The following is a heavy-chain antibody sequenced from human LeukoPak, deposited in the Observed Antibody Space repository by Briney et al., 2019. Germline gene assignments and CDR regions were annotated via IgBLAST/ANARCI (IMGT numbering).Heavy chain of an antibody. J-gene: IGHJ4*02. CDR1: GFTFDDYA. CDR3: AKGTVRYYYDSSGYYSEYYFDY. V-gene: IGHV3-9*01. D-gene: IGHD3-22*01. Sequence: GGSLRLSCAASGFTFDDYAMHWVRQAPGKGLEWVSGISWNSGSIGYADSVKGRFTISRDNAKNSLYLQMNSLRAEDTALYYCAKGTVRYYYDSSGYYSEYYFDYWGQGTLVTVSS. CDR2: ISWNSGSI.